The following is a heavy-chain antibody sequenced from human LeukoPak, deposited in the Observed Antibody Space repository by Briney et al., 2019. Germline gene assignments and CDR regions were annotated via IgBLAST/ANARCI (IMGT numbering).Heavy chain of an antibody. CDR2: IWYDGSDK. J-gene: IGHJ4*02. D-gene: IGHD3-3*01. CDR3: AKEDGDDFWSGYYPSFDY. CDR1: GFTFSSYG. V-gene: IGHV3-33*06. Sequence: PGGSLRLSCAAPGFTFSSYGMPWVRQAPGKGLEWVAVIWYDGSDKYYADSVKGRFTISRDNSKNTLYLQMNSLRAEDTAVYYCAKEDGDDFWSGYYPSFDYWGQGTLAAVSS.